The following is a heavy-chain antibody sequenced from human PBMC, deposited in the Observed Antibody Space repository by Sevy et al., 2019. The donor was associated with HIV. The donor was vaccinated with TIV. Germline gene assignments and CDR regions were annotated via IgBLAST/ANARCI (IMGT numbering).Heavy chain of an antibody. V-gene: IGHV3-23*01. CDR1: GFTFSSYA. CDR3: AKEGVLWFGASPYYGMDV. J-gene: IGHJ6*02. Sequence: GGSLRLSCAASGFTFSSYAMSWVRQAPGKGLEWVSAISGSGGSTYYADSVKGRFTISRDNSKNTLYLQMNSLRAEDTAVYYCAKEGVLWFGASPYYGMDVWGQGTTVTVSS. CDR2: ISGSGGST. D-gene: IGHD3-10*01.